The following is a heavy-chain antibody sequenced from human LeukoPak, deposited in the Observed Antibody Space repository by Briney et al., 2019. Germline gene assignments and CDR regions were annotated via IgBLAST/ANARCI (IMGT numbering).Heavy chain of an antibody. CDR2: INPNSGGT. CDR3: ARGIAVAGYYYYGMDG. CDR1: GYTFTGYY. V-gene: IGHV1-2*02. D-gene: IGHD6-19*01. Sequence: ASVKVSCKASGYTFTGYYMHWVRQAPGQGLEWMGWINPNSGGTNYAQKFQGRVTMTRDKSISTAYMELSRLRSDDTAVYYCARGIAVAGYYYYGMDGWGQGTTVTVSS. J-gene: IGHJ6*02.